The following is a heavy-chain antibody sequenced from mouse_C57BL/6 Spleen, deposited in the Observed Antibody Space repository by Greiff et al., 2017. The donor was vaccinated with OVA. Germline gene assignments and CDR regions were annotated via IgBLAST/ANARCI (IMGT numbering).Heavy chain of an antibody. CDR1: GFTFNTYA. CDR2: IRRKSSNYAT. D-gene: IGHD1-1*01. V-gene: IGHV10-3*01. CDR3: GVTTVVARNYAMDY. Sequence: EVQLVESGGGLVQPKGSLKLSCAASGFTFNTYAMHWVRQAPGKGLEWVARIRRKSSNYATYYADSVKDRFTISRDDSQSMLYLQMNNLKTEDTAMYYGGVTTVVARNYAMDYWGQGTSVTVSS. J-gene: IGHJ4*01.